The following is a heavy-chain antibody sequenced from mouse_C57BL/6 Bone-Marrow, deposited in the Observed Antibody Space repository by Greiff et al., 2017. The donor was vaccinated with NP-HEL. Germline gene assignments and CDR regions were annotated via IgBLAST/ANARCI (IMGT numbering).Heavy chain of an antibody. J-gene: IGHJ3*01. Sequence: VKLMESGPELVKPGASVKISCKASGYAFSSSWMNWVKQRPGKGLEWIGRIYPGDGDTNYNEKFKSKATLTVDKSSSTAYMQLSSLTSEDSAVYYCAREGDYDEEGFAYWGQGTLVTVSA. V-gene: IGHV1-82*01. CDR3: AREGDYDEEGFAY. CDR2: IYPGDGDT. CDR1: GYAFSSSW. D-gene: IGHD2-4*01.